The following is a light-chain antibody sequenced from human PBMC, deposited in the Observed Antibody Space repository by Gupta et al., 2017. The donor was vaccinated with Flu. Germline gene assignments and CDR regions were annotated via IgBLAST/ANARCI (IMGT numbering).Light chain of an antibody. CDR3: SSYTRSITLV. V-gene: IGLV2-14*01. J-gene: IGLJ2*01. Sequence: SITISCTGTSRDVGCYNYVSWYQQHPGKAPKLMISEVSNRPSGVSNRFSGSKSGNTASLTISGLQPEDEADYYCSSYTRSITLVFGGGTKLTVL. CDR2: EVS. CDR1: SRDVGCYNY.